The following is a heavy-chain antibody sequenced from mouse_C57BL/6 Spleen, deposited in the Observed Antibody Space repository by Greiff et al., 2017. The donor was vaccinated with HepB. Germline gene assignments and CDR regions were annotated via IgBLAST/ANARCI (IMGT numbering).Heavy chain of an antibody. CDR2: IYPGSGNT. V-gene: IGHV1-66*01. CDR1: GYSFTSYY. D-gene: IGHD2-3*01. J-gene: IGHJ1*03. Sequence: VQLQQSGPELVKPGASVKISCKASGYSFTSYYIHWVKQRPGQGLEWIGWIYPGSGNTKYNEKFKGKATLTADTSSSTAYMQLSSLTSEDSAVYYCARGDDGYYGWYFDVWGTGTTVTVSS. CDR3: ARGDDGYYGWYFDV.